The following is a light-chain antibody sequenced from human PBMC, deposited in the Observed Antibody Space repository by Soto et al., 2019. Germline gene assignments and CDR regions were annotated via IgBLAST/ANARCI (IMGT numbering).Light chain of an antibody. Sequence: AVQMTQSPPSLSATIGDRVTITCRASQDIRNDLGWYQQKPGKAPKLLIYAASSLQSGVPSRFSGSGSGTDFTLTINSLQPEDFATYYCLQDYNYPWTFGQGTKVEIK. CDR3: LQDYNYPWT. V-gene: IGKV1-6*01. CDR2: AAS. CDR1: QDIRND. J-gene: IGKJ1*01.